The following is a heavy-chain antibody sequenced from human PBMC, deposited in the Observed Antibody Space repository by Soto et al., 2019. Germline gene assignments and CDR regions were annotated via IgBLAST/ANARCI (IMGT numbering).Heavy chain of an antibody. Sequence: QVQVVESGGGVVQPGRSLRLSCEASGFAIRSNAIHWVRQAPGKGLEWVAVISFEGSYKYYADSVKGRFTVSRDNSKNTVSLQMDSLTGEDSALYYCVRAAGIAAAGSSQGVLWGQGTLVTVSS. CDR3: VRAAGIAAAGSSQGVL. D-gene: IGHD6-13*01. CDR1: GFAIRSNA. CDR2: ISFEGSYK. J-gene: IGHJ4*02. V-gene: IGHV3-30*04.